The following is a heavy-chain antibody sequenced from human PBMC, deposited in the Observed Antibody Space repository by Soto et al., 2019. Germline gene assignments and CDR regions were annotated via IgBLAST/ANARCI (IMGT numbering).Heavy chain of an antibody. CDR3: ARLRGVVITDSSIDY. Sequence: PSETLSLTCTVSGGSISSSSYYWGWIRQPPGKGLEWIGSIYYSGSTYYNSSLKSRVTISVDTSKNQFSLKLSSVTAADTAVYYCARLRGVVITDSSIDYWGQGTLVTVSS. CDR2: IYYSGST. J-gene: IGHJ4*02. CDR1: GGSISSSSYY. V-gene: IGHV4-39*01. D-gene: IGHD3-3*01.